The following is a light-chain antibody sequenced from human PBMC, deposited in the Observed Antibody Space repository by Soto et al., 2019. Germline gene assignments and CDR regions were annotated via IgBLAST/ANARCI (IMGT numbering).Light chain of an antibody. Sequence: EIVLTQSPGTLSLSPGERATLSCRASQSVSSSALAWYQQRPGQAPRRLIYCASSRATGIPDRFSGSGSGTDFTLTISRLEPEDFAVYYCQQYNNWPRTFGQGTKVDIK. CDR1: QSVSSSA. J-gene: IGKJ1*01. CDR2: CAS. CDR3: QQYNNWPRT. V-gene: IGKV3-20*01.